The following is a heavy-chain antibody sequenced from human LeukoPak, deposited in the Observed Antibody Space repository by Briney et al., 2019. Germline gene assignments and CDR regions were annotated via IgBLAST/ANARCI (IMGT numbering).Heavy chain of an antibody. D-gene: IGHD1-26*01. Sequence: GRSLRLSCAASGFTFSNYAMHWARQAPGKGLEWVAFISHDRSNSCHADSVKGRFTISRDNSKNTLYLQMNSLTDEDTAVYYCARDLSGIYMSDYWGQGTLVTVFS. CDR2: ISHDRSNS. CDR3: ARDLSGIYMSDY. CDR1: GFTFSNYA. V-gene: IGHV3-30-3*01. J-gene: IGHJ4*02.